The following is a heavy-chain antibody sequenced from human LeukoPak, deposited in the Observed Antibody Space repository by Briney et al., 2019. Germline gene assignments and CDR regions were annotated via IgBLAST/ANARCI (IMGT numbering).Heavy chain of an antibody. CDR1: GYTFTGYY. J-gene: IGHJ4*02. Sequence: ASVKVSCKASGYTFTGYYMHWVRQAPGQGLEWMGWINPNSGGTNYAQKFQGRVTMTRDTSISTAYMELGRLRSDDTAVYYCARDSIAVAGYYFDYWGQGTLVTVSS. CDR2: INPNSGGT. CDR3: ARDSIAVAGYYFDY. V-gene: IGHV1-2*02. D-gene: IGHD6-19*01.